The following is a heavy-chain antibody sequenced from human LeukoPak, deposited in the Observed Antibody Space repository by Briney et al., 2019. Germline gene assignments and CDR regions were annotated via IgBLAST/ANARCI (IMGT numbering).Heavy chain of an antibody. CDR1: GFTVSSNY. Sequence: PGRSLRLSCAASGFTVSSNYMSWVRQAPGKGLEWVSVIYSGGSTYYADSVKGRFTISRDNSKNTLYLQMNSLRAEDTAVYYCASPYYYDSEAFDIWGQGTMVTVSS. V-gene: IGHV3-66*01. D-gene: IGHD3-22*01. CDR2: IYSGGST. J-gene: IGHJ3*02. CDR3: ASPYYYDSEAFDI.